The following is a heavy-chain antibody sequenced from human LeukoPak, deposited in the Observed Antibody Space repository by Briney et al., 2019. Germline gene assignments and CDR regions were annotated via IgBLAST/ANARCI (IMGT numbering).Heavy chain of an antibody. CDR2: INPNSGGT. CDR1: GYTFTGYY. D-gene: IGHD3-10*01. J-gene: IGHJ6*03. Sequence: ASVKVSCKASGYTFTGYYMHWVRQAPGQGLEWMGWINPNSGGTNYAQKFQGRVTMTRDTSISTAYMELSRLRSDDTAVYYCASSLEYGSGSYYRRAYYYYYMDVWGKGTTVTISS. V-gene: IGHV1-2*02. CDR3: ASSLEYGSGSYYRRAYYYYYMDV.